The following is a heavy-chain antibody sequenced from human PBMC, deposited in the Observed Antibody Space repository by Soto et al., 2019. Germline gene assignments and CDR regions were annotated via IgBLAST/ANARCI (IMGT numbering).Heavy chain of an antibody. CDR2: IYYSGST. Sequence: QVQLQESGPGLVKPSQTLSLTCTVSGGSISSGGYYWSWIRQHPAKGLEWIGYIYYSGSTYFNPSLKSRLTISVDTSKNQFSLQLSSVTAADTAVYYCARAGHSSSSEGANWFDPWGQGTLVTVSS. V-gene: IGHV4-31*03. CDR3: ARAGHSSSSEGANWFDP. CDR1: GGSISSGGYY. J-gene: IGHJ5*02. D-gene: IGHD6-6*01.